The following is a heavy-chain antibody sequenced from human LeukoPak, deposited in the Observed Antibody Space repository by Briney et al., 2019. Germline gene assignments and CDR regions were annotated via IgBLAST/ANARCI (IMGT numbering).Heavy chain of an antibody. D-gene: IGHD3-9*01. CDR3: AREFHDILTGYFHDAFDI. J-gene: IGHJ3*02. CDR1: GGSISSYY. Sequence: SETLSLTCTVSGGSISSYYWSWIRQPPGKGLEWIGYIYYSGSTNYNPSLKSRVTISVDTSKNQFSLKLSSVTAADTAVYYCAREFHDILTGYFHDAFDIWGQGTMVTVSS. V-gene: IGHV4-59*01. CDR2: IYYSGST.